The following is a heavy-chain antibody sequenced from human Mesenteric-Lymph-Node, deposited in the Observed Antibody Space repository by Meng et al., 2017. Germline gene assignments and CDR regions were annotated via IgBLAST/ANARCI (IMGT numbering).Heavy chain of an antibody. CDR3: ARGLDEEWDVGY. D-gene: IGHD1-26*01. J-gene: IGHJ4*02. Sequence: GESLKISCAASGFTFSSYWMHWVRQVPGKGLEWVSSISSSSSYIYYADSVKGRFTISRDNAKNSLYLQMNSLRAEDTAVYYCARGLDEEWDVGYWGQGTLVTV. CDR2: ISSSSSYI. CDR1: GFTFSSYW. V-gene: IGHV3-21*01.